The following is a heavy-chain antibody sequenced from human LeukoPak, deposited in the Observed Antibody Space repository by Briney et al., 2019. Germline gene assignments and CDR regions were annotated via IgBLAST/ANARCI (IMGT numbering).Heavy chain of an antibody. CDR3: ARAGRRASGRWSFDL. V-gene: IGHV4-34*01. CDR1: GGSFSGYY. CDR2: INHSGST. J-gene: IGHJ2*01. Sequence: PSETLSLTCAVYGGSFSGYYWSWIRQPPGKGLEWIGEINHSGSTNYNPSLKSRVTTSVDTSKNQFSLKLTSVTAADTAVYYCARAGRRASGRWSFDLWGRGTLVTVSS. D-gene: IGHD2-8*02.